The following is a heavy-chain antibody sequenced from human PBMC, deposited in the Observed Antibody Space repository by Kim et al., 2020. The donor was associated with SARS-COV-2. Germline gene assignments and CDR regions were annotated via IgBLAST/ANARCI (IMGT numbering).Heavy chain of an antibody. CDR1: GYSFTSYW. CDR3: ARGRAELWVGGLFARWFDP. V-gene: IGHV5-51*01. D-gene: IGHD3-10*01. J-gene: IGHJ5*02. CDR2: IYPGYSDT. Sequence: GESLKISCKGSGYSFTSYWIGWVRQMPGKGLEWMGIIYPGYSDTRYSPSFQGQVTISADKSISTAYLQWSSLKASDTAMYYCARGRAELWVGGLFARWFDPWGQGTLVTVSS.